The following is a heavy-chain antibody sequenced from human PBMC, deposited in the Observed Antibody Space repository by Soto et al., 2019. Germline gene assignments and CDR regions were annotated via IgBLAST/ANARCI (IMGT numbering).Heavy chain of an antibody. CDR2: IYYSGST. D-gene: IGHD2-2*01. V-gene: IGHV4-31*03. J-gene: IGHJ3*02. CDR3: ARGEEDIVLVPAALSAFDI. Sequence: QVQLQESGPGLVKPSQTLSLTCTVSGGSISSGGYYWSWIRQHPGKGLEWIGYIYYSGSTYYNPSLKSRVTISVDTSKNQFSLKLSSVTAADTAVYYCARGEEDIVLVPAALSAFDIWGQGTMVTVSS. CDR1: GGSISSGGYY.